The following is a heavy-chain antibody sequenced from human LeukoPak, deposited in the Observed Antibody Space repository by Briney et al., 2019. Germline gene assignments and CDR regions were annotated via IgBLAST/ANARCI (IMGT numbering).Heavy chain of an antibody. J-gene: IGHJ4*02. CDR1: GLTFRSYG. CDR3: AKDPQDFYGSSGYRPERY. V-gene: IGHV3-30*18. CDR2: FPIAGTDK. Sequence: GGPLSLSCAASGLTFRSYGMRWVRKAPGKGLEWLPPFPIAGTDKYYAASVRGRFTISRDNSKNTLYLQMNSLRPEDTGVYYCAKDPQDFYGSSGYRPERYWGQGTLVTVSS. D-gene: IGHD3-22*01.